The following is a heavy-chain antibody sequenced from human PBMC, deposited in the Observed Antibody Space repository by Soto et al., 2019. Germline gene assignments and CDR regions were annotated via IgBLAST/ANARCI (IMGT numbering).Heavy chain of an antibody. CDR3: ARANWYSEY. Sequence: QVQLQESGPGLVKPSETLSLTCTVSGGSIINHYWSWIRQPPGKGLEWIGYIYYSGSTNYNPSLKSQITISVDTSKNQFSLNLTSLTAADTAIYYCARANWYSEYWGQGTLVTVSS. CDR1: GGSIINHY. J-gene: IGHJ4*02. V-gene: IGHV4-59*11. CDR2: IYYSGST. D-gene: IGHD7-27*01.